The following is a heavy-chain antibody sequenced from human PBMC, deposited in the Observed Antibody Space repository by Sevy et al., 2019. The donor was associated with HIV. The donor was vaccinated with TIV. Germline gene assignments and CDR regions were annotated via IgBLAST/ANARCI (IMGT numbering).Heavy chain of an antibody. CDR1: GGSISSSGSF. J-gene: IGHJ5*02. V-gene: IGHV4-39*02. CDR3: AKIFAH. Sequence: SETLSLTCNVSGGSISSSGSFWGWIRQSPGKGLEWIGDISYVGKTNYNPSLRGPVTISRDTSNNHFSLRLKYVSAAETGVYYCAKIFAHWGQGTLVTVSS. CDR2: ISYVGKT.